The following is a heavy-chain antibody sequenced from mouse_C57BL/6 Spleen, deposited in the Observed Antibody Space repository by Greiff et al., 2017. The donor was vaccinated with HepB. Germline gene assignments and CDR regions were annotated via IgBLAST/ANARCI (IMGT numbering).Heavy chain of an antibody. D-gene: IGHD2-3*01. CDR1: GYAFTNYL. V-gene: IGHV1-54*01. J-gene: IGHJ3*01. CDR2: INPGSGGT. Sequence: VQLQQSGAELVRPGTSVKVSCKASGYAFTNYLIEWVKQRPGQGLEWIGVINPGSGGTNYNEKFKGKATLTADKSSSTAYMQLSSLTSEDSAVYFCARYDGYYAAYWGQGTLVTVSA. CDR3: ARYDGYYAAY.